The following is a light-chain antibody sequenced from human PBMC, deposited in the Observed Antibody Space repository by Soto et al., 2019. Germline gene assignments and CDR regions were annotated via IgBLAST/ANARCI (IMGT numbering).Light chain of an antibody. J-gene: IGKJ4*01. CDR2: AVS. Sequence: DIQLTQSPPFLSASVGHRVTVSCRASQGMSSSLAWYQQKPGKAPKLQIYAVSTLQSGVPSRFSGSGYGTEFTLTFSSLQSQDFANYYCQQLYTFGGGTKVEVE. CDR1: QGMSSS. CDR3: QQLYT. V-gene: IGKV1-9*01.